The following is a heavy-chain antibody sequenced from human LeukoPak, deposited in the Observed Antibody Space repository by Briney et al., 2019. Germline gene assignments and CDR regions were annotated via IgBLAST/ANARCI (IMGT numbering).Heavy chain of an antibody. Sequence: GGSLRLSCAASGFIFSNYAMHWVRQAPGKGLEWVSVISYDGSNKYYADSVKGRFTISRDNSKNTLYLQMNSLRAEDTAVYYCAKEGLKLLWFGDHSFDYWGQGTLVTVSS. D-gene: IGHD3-10*01. J-gene: IGHJ4*02. V-gene: IGHV3-30*01. CDR1: GFIFSNYA. CDR3: AKEGLKLLWFGDHSFDY. CDR2: ISYDGSNK.